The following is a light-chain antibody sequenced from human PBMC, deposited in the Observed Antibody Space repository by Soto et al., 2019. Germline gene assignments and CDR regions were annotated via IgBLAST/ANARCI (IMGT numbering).Light chain of an antibody. V-gene: IGKV3-15*01. J-gene: IGKJ1*01. CDR3: QQYNNWWT. Sequence: MTQSHATLSVSPGERATLSCRASQSVRSNLAWYQQKPGQAPRLLIYSASTRATGIPARFSGSGSGTEFTLTISSLQSEDFAVYYCQQYNNWWTFAQGTKV. CDR1: QSVRSN. CDR2: SAS.